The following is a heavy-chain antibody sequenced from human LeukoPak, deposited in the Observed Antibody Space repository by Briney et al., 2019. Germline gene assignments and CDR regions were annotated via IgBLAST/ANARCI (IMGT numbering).Heavy chain of an antibody. V-gene: IGHV4-59*08. J-gene: IGHJ6*03. Sequence: PETLSLTCTVSGGSISSYYWSWIRQPPGKGLEWIGYIYYSGSTNYNPSLKSRVTISVDTSKNQFSLKLSSVTAADTAVYYCASRERYSGSYGYYYYMDVWGKGTTVTVSS. CDR1: GGSISSYY. CDR2: IYYSGST. D-gene: IGHD1-26*01. CDR3: ASRERYSGSYGYYYYMDV.